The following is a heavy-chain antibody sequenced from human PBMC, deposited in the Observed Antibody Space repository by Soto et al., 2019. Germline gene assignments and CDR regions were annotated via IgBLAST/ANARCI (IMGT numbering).Heavy chain of an antibody. CDR3: ARGTQMAGTVYFDY. CDR2: ISYDGSNK. CDR1: GFTFSSYA. D-gene: IGHD6-19*01. V-gene: IGHV3-30-3*01. Sequence: GGSLRLSCAASGFTFSSYAMHWVRQAPGKGLEWVAVISYDGSNKYYADSVKGRFTISRDNSKNTLYLQMKSLRAEDTAVYYCARGTQMAGTVYFDYWGQGNLVTVSS. J-gene: IGHJ4*02.